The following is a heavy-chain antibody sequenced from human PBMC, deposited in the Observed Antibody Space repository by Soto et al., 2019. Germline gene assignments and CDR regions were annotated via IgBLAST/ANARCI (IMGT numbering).Heavy chain of an antibody. J-gene: IGHJ4*02. CDR2: IHYSVST. D-gene: IGHD3-3*01. CDR1: GASISSYY. Sequence: SETLSLTCTVSGASISSYYWSWIRQSPGKGLEWIGHIHYSVSTNYSPSLKSRVTISVDTSKNQFSLKLRSVTAADTAAYYCARQRLERLPTYFDYWGQGTQVTVSS. CDR3: ARQRLERLPTYFDY. V-gene: IGHV4-59*08.